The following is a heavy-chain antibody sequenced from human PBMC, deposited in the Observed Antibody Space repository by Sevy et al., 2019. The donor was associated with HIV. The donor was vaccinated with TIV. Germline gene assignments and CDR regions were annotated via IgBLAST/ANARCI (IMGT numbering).Heavy chain of an antibody. D-gene: IGHD3-9*01. CDR1: GGSFSFYG. V-gene: IGHV1-69*13. CDR2: IIPILGTT. CDR3: ARGGPDDILTHYGMDV. J-gene: IGHJ6*02. Sequence: ASVKVSCKASGGSFSFYGISWVRQAPGQGLEWMAGIIPILGTTKYALKFQGRVTITADESTSTAYMELTSLRSEDTAVYYCARGGPDDILTHYGMDVWGQGTTVTVSS.